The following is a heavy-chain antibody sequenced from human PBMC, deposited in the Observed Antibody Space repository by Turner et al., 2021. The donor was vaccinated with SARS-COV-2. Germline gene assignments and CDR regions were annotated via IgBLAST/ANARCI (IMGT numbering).Heavy chain of an antibody. CDR1: GGPISSRRYY. V-gene: IGHV4-39*02. CDR3: ARAYCAGDCSLDDAFDI. Sequence: QLRLPESGPGLVRPSETLSLTSTVSGGPISSRRYYWGWIRQPPGEGLEWSGTIYSGGSTYYNPSLKRRVTMSLDSSQNHLALRLGSVTAADTAVYYCARAYCAGDCSLDDAFDIWGQGTLVTLSS. CDR2: IYSGGST. D-gene: IGHD2-21*02. J-gene: IGHJ3*02.